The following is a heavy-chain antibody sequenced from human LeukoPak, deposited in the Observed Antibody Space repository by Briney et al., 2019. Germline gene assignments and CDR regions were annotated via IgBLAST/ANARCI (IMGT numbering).Heavy chain of an antibody. CDR1: GGSISSHS. D-gene: IGHD5-18*01. Sequence: SETLSLTCTVSGGSISSHSWSWIRQPPGKGLEWIAYLFDSVNTKDNPSLQSRLTLSADTSKNQFSLRLSSVTAADTAVYYCATIKRGSIFGYFDFWGQGIKVTVSS. CDR2: LFDSVNT. J-gene: IGHJ4*02. CDR3: ATIKRGSIFGYFDF. V-gene: IGHV4-59*11.